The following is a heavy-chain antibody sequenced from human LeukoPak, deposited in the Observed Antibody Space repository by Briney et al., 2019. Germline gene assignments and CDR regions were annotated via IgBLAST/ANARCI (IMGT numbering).Heavy chain of an antibody. CDR1: GFTFSSYA. CDR2: ISGSGGST. Sequence: PGGSLRLSCAASGFTFSSYAMSWVRQAPGKGLEWVSAISGSGGSTYYADSVKGRFTISRDNSKNTLYLQMNSLRAEDTAVYYCAKAGIKQPAAGRSYFDYWGQGTLVTVSS. CDR3: AKAGIKQPAAGRSYFDY. D-gene: IGHD6-13*01. V-gene: IGHV3-23*01. J-gene: IGHJ4*02.